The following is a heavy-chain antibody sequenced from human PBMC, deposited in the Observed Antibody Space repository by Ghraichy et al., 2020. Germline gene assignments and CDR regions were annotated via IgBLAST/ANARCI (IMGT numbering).Heavy chain of an antibody. V-gene: IGHV3-23*01. CDR1: GFTFSGYA. CDR2: ITWNSAST. D-gene: IGHD6-19*01. J-gene: IGHJ4*02. CDR3: AKTGDSGWFYDY. Sequence: GESLNISCAASGFTFSGYAMSWVRQAPGKGLEWVSTITWNSASTRYADYVKGRSTISRDNYKNAVYLQVTSLREDDTAVYFCAKTGDSGWFYDYWGRGTLVTVSS.